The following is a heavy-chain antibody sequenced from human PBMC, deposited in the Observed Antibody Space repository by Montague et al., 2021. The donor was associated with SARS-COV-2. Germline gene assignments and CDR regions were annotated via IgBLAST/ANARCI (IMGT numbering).Heavy chain of an antibody. V-gene: IGHV3-21*04. D-gene: IGHD3-22*01. CDR2: ISSSSSYI. CDR3: ANDPGYYYDSSGLIDY. Sequence: SLRLSCAASVFTFSRYSMNLVRQAPGKGLEWVSSISSSSSYIYYADSVKGRFTISRDNAKNSLYLQMNSLRAEDTAVYYCANDPGYYYDSSGLIDYWGQGTLVTVSS. CDR1: VFTFSRYS. J-gene: IGHJ4*02.